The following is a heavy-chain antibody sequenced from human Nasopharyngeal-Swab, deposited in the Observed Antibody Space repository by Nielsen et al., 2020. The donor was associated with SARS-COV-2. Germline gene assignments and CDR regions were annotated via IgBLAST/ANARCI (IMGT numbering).Heavy chain of an antibody. Sequence: ETLSLTCAASGFTFSNNWMSWVRQAPGKGLEWVANIKQDGSEKFYVDSVKGRFTISRDNAKNSLYLQMNTLRVEDTAVYYCGRYGYNAALDYWGQGTLVTVSS. CDR2: IKQDGSEK. J-gene: IGHJ4*02. CDR1: GFTFSNNW. D-gene: IGHD5-24*01. CDR3: GRYGYNAALDY. V-gene: IGHV3-7*01.